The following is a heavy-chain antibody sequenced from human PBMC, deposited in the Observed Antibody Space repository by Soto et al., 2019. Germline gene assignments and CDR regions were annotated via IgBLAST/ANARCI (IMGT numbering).Heavy chain of an antibody. Sequence: QVQLVQSGAEVKKPGSSVKVSCKASGGTFSSFPISWVRQAPGQGLEWMGGIVPMFGTANYAQTFQGRVTITADDSMSTAYMEMSSLRSEDTAVYYCARGGGDGYNNVGRAFTIWGQGTMVTVSS. J-gene: IGHJ3*02. CDR3: ARGGGDGYNNVGRAFTI. CDR2: IVPMFGTA. V-gene: IGHV1-69*01. CDR1: GGTFSSFP. D-gene: IGHD4-4*01.